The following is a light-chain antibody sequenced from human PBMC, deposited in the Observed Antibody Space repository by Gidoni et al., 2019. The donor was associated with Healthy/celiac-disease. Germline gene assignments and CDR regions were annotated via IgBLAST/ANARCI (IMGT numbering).Light chain of an antibody. CDR1: SSDVGGYNY. CDR3: SSYTSSSHVV. CDR2: DVS. V-gene: IGLV2-14*01. J-gene: IGLJ2*01. Sequence: QSALTHPASVSVSPGQSITISCTGTSSDVGGYNYFSWYQQHPGKAPKLMIYDVSNRPSGVSNRFSGSKSGNTASLTISGLQAEDEADYYCSSYTSSSHVVFGGGTKLTVL.